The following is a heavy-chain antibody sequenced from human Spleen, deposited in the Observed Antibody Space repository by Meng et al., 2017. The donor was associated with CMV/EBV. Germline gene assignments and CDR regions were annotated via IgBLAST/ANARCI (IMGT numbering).Heavy chain of an antibody. CDR1: GGSIRAFY. J-gene: IGHJ3*02. D-gene: IGHD3-10*01. CDR2: IHHSGSS. Sequence: SETLSLTCTVSGGSIRAFYWRWIRQPPGKGLEWIGNIHHSGSSNYNPSLKSRVTISIDTSKNQFSLNLSSVTAADTALYYCARFPGARNAFDIWGQGTMVTVSS. CDR3: ARFPGARNAFDI. V-gene: IGHV4-59*13.